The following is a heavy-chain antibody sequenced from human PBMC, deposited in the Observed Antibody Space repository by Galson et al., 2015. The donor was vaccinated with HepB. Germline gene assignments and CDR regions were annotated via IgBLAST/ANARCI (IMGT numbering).Heavy chain of an antibody. D-gene: IGHD3-3*01. J-gene: IGHJ6*03. CDR3: ARGDYDFWSAHYYYMDV. CDR1: GYTFTSYA. Sequence: SVKVSCKASGYTFTSYAMNWVRQAPGQGLEWMGWINTNTGNPTYAQGFTGRFVFSLDTSVSTAYLQISSLKAEDTAVYYCARGDYDFWSAHYYYMDVWGKGTTVTVSS. V-gene: IGHV7-4-1*02. CDR2: INTNTGNP.